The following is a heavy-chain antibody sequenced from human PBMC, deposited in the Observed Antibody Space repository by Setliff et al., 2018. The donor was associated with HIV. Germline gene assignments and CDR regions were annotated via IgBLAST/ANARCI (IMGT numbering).Heavy chain of an antibody. CDR1: GESIDSHSW. Sequence: SETLSLTCVVSGESIDSHSWWTWVRQPPRKGLEWIGEIYYSGSTDYKPSLKSRVTISVDKSKKQLSLRLSSVTAADTAVYYCARGRQIGIEGAGGFDVWGQGTAVTVSS. V-gene: IGHV4-4*02. CDR3: ARGRQIGIEGAGGFDV. J-gene: IGHJ3*01. D-gene: IGHD1-26*01. CDR2: IYYSGST.